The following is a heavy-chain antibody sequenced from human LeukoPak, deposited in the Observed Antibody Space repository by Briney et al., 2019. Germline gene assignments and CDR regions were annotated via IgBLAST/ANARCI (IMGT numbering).Heavy chain of an antibody. CDR2: IYSDGNT. CDR3: AGDTHSSSWYDH. CDR1: GFTFSSYG. D-gene: IGHD6-19*01. J-gene: IGHJ5*02. V-gene: IGHV3-NL1*01. Sequence: GGSLRLSCAASGFTFSSYGMHWVRQAPGKGLEWVSFIYSDGNTYYADSVKGRFTLSRDSSRNTLYLQMNSLRADDTAVYYCAGDTHSSSWYDHWGQGTLVTVSS.